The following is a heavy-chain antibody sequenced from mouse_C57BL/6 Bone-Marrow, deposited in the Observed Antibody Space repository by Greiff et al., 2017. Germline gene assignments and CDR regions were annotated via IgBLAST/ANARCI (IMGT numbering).Heavy chain of an antibody. J-gene: IGHJ4*01. CDR1: GYTFTNYW. D-gene: IGHD6-1*01. CDR2: IYPGGGYT. Sequence: VHLVESGAELVRPGTSVKMSCKASGYTFTNYWIGWAKQRPGHGLEWIGDIYPGGGYTNYNEKFKGKATLTADKSSSTAYMQFSSLTSEDSAIYYSARQPSMDYRGEGASVTVSS. CDR3: ARQPSMDY. V-gene: IGHV1-63*01.